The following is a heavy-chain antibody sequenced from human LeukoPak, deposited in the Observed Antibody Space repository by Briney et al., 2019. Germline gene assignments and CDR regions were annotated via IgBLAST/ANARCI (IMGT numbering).Heavy chain of an antibody. J-gene: IGHJ4*02. CDR1: GGSFSGYY. CDR2: INHSGST. CDR3: ARGISSWFTYFDY. V-gene: IGHV4-34*01. Sequence: SETLSLTCAVYGGSFSGYYWSWIRQPPGKGLEWIGEINHSGSTSYNPSLKSRVTISVDTSKNQFSLKLSSVTAADTAVYYCARGISSWFTYFDYWGQGTLVTVSS. D-gene: IGHD6-13*01.